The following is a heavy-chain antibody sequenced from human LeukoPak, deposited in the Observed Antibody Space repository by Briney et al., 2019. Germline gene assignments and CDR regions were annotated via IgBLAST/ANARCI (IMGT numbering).Heavy chain of an antibody. J-gene: IGHJ4*02. CDR1: GFTFHDYA. V-gene: IGHV3-43D*03. D-gene: IGHD4-17*01. Sequence: PGGSLRLSCAASGFTFHDYAMHWARQAPGKGLEWVSLISWDGGSTYYADSVKGRFTISRDNSKNSLYLQMNSLRAEGTALYYCAKVEDPDYGDTNTGGGIDYWGQGTLVTVSS. CDR3: AKVEDPDYGDTNTGGGIDY. CDR2: ISWDGGST.